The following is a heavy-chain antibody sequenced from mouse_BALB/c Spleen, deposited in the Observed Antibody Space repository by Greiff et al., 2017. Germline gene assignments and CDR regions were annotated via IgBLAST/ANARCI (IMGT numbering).Heavy chain of an antibody. CDR1: GYSITSGYY. CDR3: ARGGYWYFDV. J-gene: IGHJ1*01. Sequence: DVHLVESGPGLVKPSQSLSLTCSVTGYSITSGYYWNWIRQFPGNKLEWMGYISYDGSNNYNPSLKNRISITRDTSKNQFFLKLNSVTTEDTATYYCARGGYWYFDVWGAGTTVTVSS. CDR2: ISYDGSN. V-gene: IGHV3-6*02.